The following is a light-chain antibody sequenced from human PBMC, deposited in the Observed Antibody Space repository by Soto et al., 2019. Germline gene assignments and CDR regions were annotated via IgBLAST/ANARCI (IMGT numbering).Light chain of an antibody. CDR1: QDIRND. CDR3: QQACSLPST. Sequence: DIQVTKSPFSVSASLGDRVTITCLASQDIRNDLGWYQQKPGTAPRRLIYAASSLHSGVPSRFSGSGSGTDFTLTISSLQAEDFATYYCQQACSLPSTFGEGTKVDIK. CDR2: AAS. V-gene: IGKV1-17*01. J-gene: IGKJ4*01.